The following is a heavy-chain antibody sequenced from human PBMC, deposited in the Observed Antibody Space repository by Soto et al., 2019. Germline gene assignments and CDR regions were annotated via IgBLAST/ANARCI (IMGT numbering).Heavy chain of an antibody. CDR2: ISPIFGTP. Sequence: QVQLVQSGAEVKKPGSSVTVSCKASGGTFSSYTISWVRQAPGQGLEWMAGISPIFGTPIYAQKFQDRVTTTADDSTMTAYMEMNRLTSEHTAVYYCARVVVGSRLSLDYWGQGTLVTNSS. D-gene: IGHD1-26*01. J-gene: IGHJ4*02. CDR1: GGTFSSYT. V-gene: IGHV1-69*01. CDR3: ARVVVGSRLSLDY.